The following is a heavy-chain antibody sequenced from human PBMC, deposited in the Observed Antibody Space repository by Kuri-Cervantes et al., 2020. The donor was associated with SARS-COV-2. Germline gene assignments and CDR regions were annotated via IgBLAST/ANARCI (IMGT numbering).Heavy chain of an antibody. J-gene: IGHJ3*02. CDR1: GGSISRHY. CDR3: ARYSREWLQINPDAFDI. CDR2: IYYSGSA. V-gene: IGHV4-59*11. Sequence: GALRLCGTVSGGSISRHYWSWIRQPPGKGLECIGNIYYSGSADYNPSLKCRVTLSVDTSRNQFSLKLSSVTAADTAVYYCARYSREWLQINPDAFDIWGQGTMVTVSS. D-gene: IGHD3-3*01.